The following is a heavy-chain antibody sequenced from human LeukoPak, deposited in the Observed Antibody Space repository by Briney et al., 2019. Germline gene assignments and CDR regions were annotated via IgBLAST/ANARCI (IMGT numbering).Heavy chain of an antibody. V-gene: IGHV4-59*01. Sequence: SETLSLTCTVSGGSISSYYWSWIRQPPGKGLEWIGYVYYSGSTNYNPSLKSRVALSVDTARNQFSLKLTSVTAADTAVYYCARGGPGVTDRWGQGTLVTVSS. CDR2: VYYSGST. CDR3: ARGGPGVTDR. J-gene: IGHJ4*02. D-gene: IGHD2-8*01. CDR1: GGSISSYY.